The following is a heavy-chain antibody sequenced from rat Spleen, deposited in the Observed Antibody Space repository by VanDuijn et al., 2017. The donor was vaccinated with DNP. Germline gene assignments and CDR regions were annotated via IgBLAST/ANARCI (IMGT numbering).Heavy chain of an antibody. CDR3: ARVAEGIVDAMDA. CDR2: ISTSGSRT. Sequence: EVQLVESGGGLVQPGRSLKLSCAASGFTFSNYYMAWVRQAPKKGLEWVATISTSGSRTYYRDSVRGRFTISRDNGESSLYLQMNSLWSEDTATYYCARVAEGIVDAMDAWGQGTSVTVSS. V-gene: IGHV5-25*01. CDR1: GFTFSNYY. J-gene: IGHJ4*01. D-gene: IGHD1-11*01.